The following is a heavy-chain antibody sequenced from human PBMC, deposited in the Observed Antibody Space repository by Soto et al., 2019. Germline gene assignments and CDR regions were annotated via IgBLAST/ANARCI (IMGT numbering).Heavy chain of an antibody. V-gene: IGHV4-30-2*01. CDR3: DSSTAALSGYFDY. CDR1: GGSISSGGYS. Sequence: QLQLQESGSGLVKPSQTLSLTCAVSGGSISSGGYSWSWIRQPPGKGLEWIGYIYHSGSTYYNPYLKSGDTRSVDTTKNQFSLKLSPVTAADTAVYYCDSSTAALSGYFDYWGQGTLVTVSS. CDR2: IYHSGST. D-gene: IGHD6-6*01. J-gene: IGHJ4*02.